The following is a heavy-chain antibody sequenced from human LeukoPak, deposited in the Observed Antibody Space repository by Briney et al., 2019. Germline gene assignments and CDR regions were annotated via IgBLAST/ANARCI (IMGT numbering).Heavy chain of an antibody. CDR3: AHRPGILTGYYPYYFDY. CDR1: GYSIRSGDYW. J-gene: IGHJ4*02. CDR2: IYWNDDK. D-gene: IGHD3-9*01. Sequence: TLSLTCTVSGYSIRSGDYWGWIRQPPGKALEWLALIYWNDDKRYSPSLKSRLTITKDTSKNQVVLTMTNMDPVDTATYYCAHRPGILTGYYPYYFDYWGQGTLVTVSS. V-gene: IGHV2-5*01.